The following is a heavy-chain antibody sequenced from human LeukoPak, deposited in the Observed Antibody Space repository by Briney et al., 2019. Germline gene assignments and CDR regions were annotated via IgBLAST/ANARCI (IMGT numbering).Heavy chain of an antibody. CDR3: AREWNYYDSSGYPGSIDY. Sequence: SETLSLTCTVSGGSISSGGYYWSWIRQHPGKGLEWIGYIYYSGSTYYNPSLKSRVTISVDTSKNQFSLKLSSVTAADTAVYYCAREWNYYDSSGYPGSIDYWGQGTLVTVPS. D-gene: IGHD3-22*01. J-gene: IGHJ4*02. CDR2: IYYSGST. CDR1: GGSISSGGYY. V-gene: IGHV4-31*03.